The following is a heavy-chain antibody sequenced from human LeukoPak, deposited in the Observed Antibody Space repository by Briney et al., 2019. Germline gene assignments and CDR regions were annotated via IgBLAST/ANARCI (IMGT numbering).Heavy chain of an antibody. V-gene: IGHV4-59*08. CDR2: INYSETT. CDR1: NGSINTYF. Sequence: SETLSLTCTVSNGSINTYFWTWIRQPPGRGLEWIGIINYSETTRYNPSLKSRVTLSMDTSKNLFSLKLDSVTAADTAVYFCARALRSQGAAAGTGYLDSWGQGALVTVSS. CDR3: ARALRSQGAAAGTGYLDS. J-gene: IGHJ4*02. D-gene: IGHD6-13*01.